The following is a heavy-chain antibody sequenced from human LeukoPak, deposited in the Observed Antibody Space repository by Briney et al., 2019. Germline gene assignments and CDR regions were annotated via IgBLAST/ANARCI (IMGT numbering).Heavy chain of an antibody. J-gene: IGHJ4*02. V-gene: IGHV3-23*01. D-gene: IGHD5-12*01. CDR1: GFTFSSYA. Sequence: GGSLRLSCAASGFTFSSYAMSWGRQAPGEGLEWVSAISGSGGSTYYADSVKGRFTISRDNSKNTLYLQLKSLRAEDTAAYYCAKDGLDDIDLYYFDYWGQGTLVTVSS. CDR2: ISGSGGST. CDR3: AKDGLDDIDLYYFDY.